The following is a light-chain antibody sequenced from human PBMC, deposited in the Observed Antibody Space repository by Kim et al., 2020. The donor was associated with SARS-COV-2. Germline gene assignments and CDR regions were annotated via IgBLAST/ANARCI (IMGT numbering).Light chain of an antibody. CDR1: QSVGSW. CDR3: QQYNTYSYT. J-gene: IGKJ2*01. Sequence: SASVGGRATITCRASQSVGSWLAWYQQKPGKAPKLLIYMASSLQSGVPSRFSGSGSGTDFTLTISSLQPDDFATYYCQQYNTYSYTFGQGTKLEI. CDR2: MAS. V-gene: IGKV1-5*03.